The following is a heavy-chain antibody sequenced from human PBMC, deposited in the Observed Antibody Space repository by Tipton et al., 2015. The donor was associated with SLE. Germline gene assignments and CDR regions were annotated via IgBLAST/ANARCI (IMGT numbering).Heavy chain of an antibody. D-gene: IGHD3/OR15-3a*01. Sequence: SLRLSCVASGFTVSSNFMSWVRQAPGKGLEWVSSIYVGGGTFYADSVAGRFTISRDNSNNTVYLRMNTLKVEDTAVYYCAREQVDWGEMDYWYLDLWGRGILVTVSS. V-gene: IGHV3-66*01. J-gene: IGHJ2*01. CDR3: AREQVDWGEMDYWYLDL. CDR1: GFTVSSNF. CDR2: IYVGGGT.